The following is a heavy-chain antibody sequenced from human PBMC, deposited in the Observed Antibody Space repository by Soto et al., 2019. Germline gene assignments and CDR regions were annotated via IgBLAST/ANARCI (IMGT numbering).Heavy chain of an antibody. Sequence: SETLSLTCTLSGDSFSSADYYWSWIRQPPGKGLEWIGYIYYSGNTYYNPSLKSRVAISGDTSKNQFSLKLTSVTAADTAVYYCARGPYSSSSVGSFDSWSPGTLVTVSS. V-gene: IGHV4-30-4*01. D-gene: IGHD6-6*01. CDR1: GDSFSSADYY. CDR3: ARGPYSSSSVGSFDS. J-gene: IGHJ4*02. CDR2: IYYSGNT.